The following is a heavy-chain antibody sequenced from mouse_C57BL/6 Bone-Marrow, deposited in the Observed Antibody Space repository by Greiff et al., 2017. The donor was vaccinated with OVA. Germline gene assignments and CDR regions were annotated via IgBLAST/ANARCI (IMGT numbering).Heavy chain of an antibody. CDR3: ASVRVYYGYGDFDY. Sequence: VQLQQSGAELMKPGASVKLSCKATGYTFPGYWIEWVKQRPGHGLEWIGEILPGSGSTNYNEKFKGKATFTADTSSNTAYMQLSSLTTEDSAIYYCASVRVYYGYGDFDYWGQGTTLTVSS. D-gene: IGHD2-2*01. CDR1: GYTFPGYW. J-gene: IGHJ2*01. V-gene: IGHV1-9*01. CDR2: ILPGSGST.